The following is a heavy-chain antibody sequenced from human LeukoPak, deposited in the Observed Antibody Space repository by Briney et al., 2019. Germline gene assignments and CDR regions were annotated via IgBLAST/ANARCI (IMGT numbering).Heavy chain of an antibody. CDR1: GGSISSYY. D-gene: IGHD6-13*01. V-gene: IGHV4-4*07. Sequence: PSETLSLTCTVSGGSISSYYWSWIRRPAGKGLGWIGRIYTSGSTNYNPSLKSRVTMSVDTSKNQFSLKLSSVTAADTAVYYCAREEVAAANWFDPWGQGTLVTVSS. CDR2: IYTSGST. CDR3: AREEVAAANWFDP. J-gene: IGHJ5*02.